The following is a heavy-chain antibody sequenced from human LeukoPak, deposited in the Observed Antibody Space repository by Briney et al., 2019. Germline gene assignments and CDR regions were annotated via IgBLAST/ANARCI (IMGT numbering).Heavy chain of an antibody. CDR1: GGSISSYY. CDR3: ARAGYSYGTGYYFDY. J-gene: IGHJ4*02. Sequence: PSETLSLTCTVSGGSISSYYWSWIRLPPGKGLEWIGYIYYTGTTYYNPSLKSRVTISLDTSKNQFSLKLSSVTAADAAVYYCARAGYSYGTGYYFDYWGQGALVTVSS. D-gene: IGHD5-18*01. V-gene: IGHV4-59*01. CDR2: IYYTGTT.